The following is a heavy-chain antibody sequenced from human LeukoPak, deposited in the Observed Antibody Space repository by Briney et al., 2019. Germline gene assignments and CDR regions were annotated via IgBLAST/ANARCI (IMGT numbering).Heavy chain of an antibody. CDR3: ARPVHSSGSYYPDY. CDR2: INPSGGGT. V-gene: IGHV1-46*01. CDR1: GYTFTNYY. Sequence: GASVKVSCKASGYTFTNYYIHWVRQAPGQGLEWMGIINPSGGGTSYAQKFQGRVTMTRDTSTSTVYMELSSLRSEDAAVYYCARPVHSSGSYYPDYWGQGTLVTVSS. J-gene: IGHJ4*02. D-gene: IGHD1-26*01.